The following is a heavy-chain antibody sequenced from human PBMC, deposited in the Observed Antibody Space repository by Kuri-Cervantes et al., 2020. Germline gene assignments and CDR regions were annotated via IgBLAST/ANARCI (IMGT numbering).Heavy chain of an antibody. CDR3: IRDLAGAYGY. V-gene: IGHV3-23*01. J-gene: IGHJ4*02. CDR1: GFTFSSYA. Sequence: GESLKISCAASGFTFSSYAMSWVRQAPGEGLEWVSAISTSGGGTYCADSVKGRFTISRDNSKNMLYLQMSSLRVEDTAVYYCIRDLAGAYGYWGQGVVVTVSS. CDR2: ISTSGGGT. D-gene: IGHD6-19*01.